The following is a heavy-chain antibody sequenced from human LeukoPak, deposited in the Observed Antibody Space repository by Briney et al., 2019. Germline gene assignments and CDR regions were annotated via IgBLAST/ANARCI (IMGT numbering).Heavy chain of an antibody. CDR1: GFTFSDYY. V-gene: IGHV3-11*01. D-gene: IGHD5-12*01. Sequence: GGPLRLSCAASGFTFSDYYMSWIRQAPGKGLEWVSYISSSGSTIYYADSVKGRFTISRDNAKNSLYLQMNSLRAEDTAVYYCARAPTVATILGFDYWGQGTLVTVSS. CDR2: ISSSGSTI. J-gene: IGHJ4*02. CDR3: ARAPTVATILGFDY.